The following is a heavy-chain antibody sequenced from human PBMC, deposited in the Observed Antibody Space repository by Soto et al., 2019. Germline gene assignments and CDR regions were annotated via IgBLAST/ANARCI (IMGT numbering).Heavy chain of an antibody. CDR2: IWYDGSNK. CDR1: GFTFSSYG. J-gene: IGHJ4*02. CDR3: ARDGRGYSSAPDY. D-gene: IGHD6-25*01. Sequence: QVQLVESGGGVVQPGRSLRLSCAASGFTFSSYGMHWVRQAPGKGLEWVAVIWYDGSNKYYADSVKGRFTISRDNSKNTLYLQMNSLRAEDTAVYYCARDGRGYSSAPDYWGQGTLVTVSS. V-gene: IGHV3-33*01.